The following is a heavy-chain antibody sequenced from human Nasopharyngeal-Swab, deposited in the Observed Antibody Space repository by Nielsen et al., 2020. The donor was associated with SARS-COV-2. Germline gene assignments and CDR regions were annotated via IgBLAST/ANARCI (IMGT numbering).Heavy chain of an antibody. J-gene: IGHJ4*02. Sequence: GGSLRLPCTTSGFTFGDNARSWVRQAPGKGLEWVGFIRSEANGGTAEYAVSVEGRFSISRDDSKSIAYLQMNSLKTEDTAVYYCTGYSTIFYWGQGTLVTVSS. CDR2: IRSEANGGTA. CDR3: TGYSTIFY. CDR1: GFTFGDNA. D-gene: IGHD2-2*01. V-gene: IGHV3-49*04.